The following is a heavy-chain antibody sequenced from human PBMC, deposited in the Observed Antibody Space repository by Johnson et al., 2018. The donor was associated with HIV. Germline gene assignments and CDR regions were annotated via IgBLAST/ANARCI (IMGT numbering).Heavy chain of an antibody. Sequence: VQLVESGGGLVQPGGSLRLSCAASGFTVSSNYMSWVRQAPGKGLEWVSVIYSGGSTYYADSVTGRCSISIDNSKNTLYLQMNSLRAEDTAVYYCARDHSRDEAFDIWGQGTMVTVSS. J-gene: IGHJ3*02. CDR3: ARDHSRDEAFDI. V-gene: IGHV3-66*01. CDR1: GFTVSSNY. CDR2: IYSGGST. D-gene: IGHD5-24*01.